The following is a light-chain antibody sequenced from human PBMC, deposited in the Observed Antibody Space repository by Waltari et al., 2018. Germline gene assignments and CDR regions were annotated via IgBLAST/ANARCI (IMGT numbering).Light chain of an antibody. V-gene: IGKV2-28*01. J-gene: IGKJ4*01. CDR3: MQSVQMPGT. CDR2: LAS. Sequence: EIVMTQSPFSLPVTPGESASISCRSSQSLLDRNGYYSLDWFLQKPGQSQQLRIYLASNLAAGVPDRFSGSGSGTDLTLKISRVEAEDFGVYYCMQSVQMPGTFGGGTRLEIK. CDR1: QSLLDRNGYYS.